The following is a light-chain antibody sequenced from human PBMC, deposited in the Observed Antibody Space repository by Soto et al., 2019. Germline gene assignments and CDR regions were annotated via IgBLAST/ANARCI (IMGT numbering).Light chain of an antibody. Sequence: QSALTQPPSASGSPGQSVTISCTGTSSDVGASEYVSWYQQNPGKAPKLMIYQVSKRPSGVPDRFSGSRSGNTASLTVSGLQAEDEADYYCTSYTSSYIFVLGGGTKLTVL. J-gene: IGLJ1*01. CDR3: TSYTSSYIFV. CDR2: QVS. V-gene: IGLV2-8*01. CDR1: SSDVGASEY.